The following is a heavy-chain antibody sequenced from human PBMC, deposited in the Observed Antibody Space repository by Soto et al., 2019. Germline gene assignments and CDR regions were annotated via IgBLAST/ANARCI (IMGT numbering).Heavy chain of an antibody. D-gene: IGHD2-2*01. Sequence: PSETLSLTCSVAEDSINSDEYYWGWIRQPPGKGLEWIGSIYYRGNAYYNPSLQTRVTISLDTSKNQFSLKLSSVTAAATAVYYCAREGEYCSSTSCYANTWFAPWGQGTLVTVSS. J-gene: IGHJ5*02. V-gene: IGHV4-39*07. CDR3: AREGEYCSSTSCYANTWFAP. CDR2: IYYRGNA. CDR1: EDSINSDEYY.